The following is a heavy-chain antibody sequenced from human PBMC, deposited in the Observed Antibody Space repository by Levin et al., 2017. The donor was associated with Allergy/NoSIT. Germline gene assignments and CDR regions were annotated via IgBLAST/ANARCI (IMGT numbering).Heavy chain of an antibody. J-gene: IGHJ6*02. D-gene: IGHD2-15*01. Sequence: ASVKVSCKASGYTFTSYGISWVRQAPGQGLEWMGWISAYNGNTNYAQKLQGRVTMTTDTSTSTAYMELRSLRSDDTAVYYCARDAPYCSGGSCYHLGILLYYGMDVWGQGTTVTVSS. CDR3: ARDAPYCSGGSCYHLGILLYYGMDV. CDR2: ISAYNGNT. CDR1: GYTFTSYG. V-gene: IGHV1-18*01.